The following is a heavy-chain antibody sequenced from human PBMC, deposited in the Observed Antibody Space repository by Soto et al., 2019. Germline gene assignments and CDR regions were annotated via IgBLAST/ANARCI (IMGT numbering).Heavy chain of an antibody. V-gene: IGHV3-23*01. D-gene: IGHD3-10*01. CDR3: ANDLRGRGDF. J-gene: IGHJ4*02. CDR2: ISGGGDYT. CDR1: GFTFTTYA. Sequence: EVQLLESGGGLVQPGGSLRLSCAASGFTFTTYAMSWVRQAPGKGLEWISGISGGGDYTYYADSVRGRFIIFRDNSKNALYLQMDSLRAEDAAFYYCANDLRGRGDFWGQGTLVTVSS.